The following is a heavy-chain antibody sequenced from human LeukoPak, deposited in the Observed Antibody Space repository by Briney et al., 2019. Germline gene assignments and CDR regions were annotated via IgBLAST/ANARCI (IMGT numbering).Heavy chain of an antibody. J-gene: IGHJ4*02. CDR1: GFTFSNYC. CDR3: ARTSRSSSIDD. Sequence: GGSLRLSCAASGFTFSNYCMSWVRQAPRKGLEWVANINQGGSDKSYVDSVKGRFTISRDNAKNSLYLEMNSLRVEDTAMYYCARTSRSSSIDDWGQGTLVTVSS. D-gene: IGHD2-15*01. V-gene: IGHV3-7*01. CDR2: INQGGSDK.